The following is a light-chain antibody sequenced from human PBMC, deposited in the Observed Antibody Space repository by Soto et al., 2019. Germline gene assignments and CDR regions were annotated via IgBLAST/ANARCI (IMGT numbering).Light chain of an antibody. CDR2: KAT. V-gene: IGKV1-5*03. CDR3: QQYNDFQYS. J-gene: IGKJ2*01. CDR1: QNIGSC. Sequence: DIQMTQSPSTLSASVGDGVTITCRASQNIGSCLAWYQQKPGEAPKLLISKATNLQSGVPSRFSGSGSGTDCSLTISSLQPVDSATYYCQQYNDFQYSFGPGTKLDI.